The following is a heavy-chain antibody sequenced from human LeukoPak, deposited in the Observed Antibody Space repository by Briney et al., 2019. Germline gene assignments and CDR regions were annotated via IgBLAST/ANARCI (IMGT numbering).Heavy chain of an antibody. D-gene: IGHD1-26*01. J-gene: IGHJ4*02. Sequence: GESLKISCKGSGYSFTNYWIGWVRQMPGKGLEWMGIIYPDDSDTRYSPSFQGQVTMSADKSFSTAYLQWSSLKASDSAMYYCARLISGTYYFDSWGQGTLVTVSS. CDR2: IYPDDSDT. V-gene: IGHV5-51*01. CDR1: GYSFTNYW. CDR3: ARLISGTYYFDS.